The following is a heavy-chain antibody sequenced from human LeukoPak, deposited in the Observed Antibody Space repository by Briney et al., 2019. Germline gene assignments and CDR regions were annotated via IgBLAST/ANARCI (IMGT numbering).Heavy chain of an antibody. D-gene: IGHD1-7*01. V-gene: IGHV1-18*01. CDR3: ARDVFHWNYYGWLRYDF. Sequence: ASVTVSCKASGYTFTSFGISWVRQAPGQGLEWVGWISADNVNANYAQKFQGRVNMTTDTSTSTAYLDLTSLRLDDTAIYYCARDVFHWNYYGWLRYDFWGQGTLVTVSS. CDR1: GYTFTSFG. J-gene: IGHJ4*02. CDR2: ISADNVNA.